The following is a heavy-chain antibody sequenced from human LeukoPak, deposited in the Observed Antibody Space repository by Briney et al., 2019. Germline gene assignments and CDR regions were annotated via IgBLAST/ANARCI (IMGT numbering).Heavy chain of an antibody. Sequence: PGGSLRLSCAASGFTFSDFYMSWIRQAPGKGLEWVSYISSSGSAMYYADSMKGRFTVSRDNAKNSLYLQMNSLRAEDTAVYYCAKDGRLGSSTSSDWFDPWGQGTLVTVSS. CDR1: GFTFSDFY. CDR2: ISSSGSAM. J-gene: IGHJ5*02. D-gene: IGHD2-2*01. V-gene: IGHV3-11*01. CDR3: AKDGRLGSSTSSDWFDP.